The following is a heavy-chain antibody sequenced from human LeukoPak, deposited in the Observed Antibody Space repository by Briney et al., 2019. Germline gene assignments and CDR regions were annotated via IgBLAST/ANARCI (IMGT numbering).Heavy chain of an antibody. Sequence: GGSLRLSCAASGFTFSSYEMNWVRQAPGKGLEWVSYISNSGSTIYYADSVKGRFTISRDNAKNSLYLQMNSLRAEDTAVYYCAKIAAPGTYFDYWGQGTLVTVSS. V-gene: IGHV3-48*03. D-gene: IGHD6-13*01. CDR3: AKIAAPGTYFDY. CDR1: GFTFSSYE. J-gene: IGHJ4*02. CDR2: ISNSGSTI.